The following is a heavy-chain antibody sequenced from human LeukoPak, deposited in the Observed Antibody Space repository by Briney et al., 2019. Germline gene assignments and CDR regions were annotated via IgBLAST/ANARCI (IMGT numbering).Heavy chain of an antibody. D-gene: IGHD2-2*01. CDR2: INHSGST. CDR3: ARDRGPAAAIFDY. J-gene: IGHJ4*02. V-gene: IGHV4-34*01. Sequence: SETLSLTCAVYGGSFSGYYWSWIRQPPGKGLEWIGEINHSGSTNYNPSLKSRVTISVDTSKNQFSLKLSSVTAADTAVYYCARDRGPAAAIFDYWGQGTLVTVSS. CDR1: GGSFSGYY.